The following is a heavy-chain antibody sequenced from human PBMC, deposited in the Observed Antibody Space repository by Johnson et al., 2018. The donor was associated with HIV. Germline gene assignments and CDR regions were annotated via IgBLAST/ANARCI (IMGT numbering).Heavy chain of an antibody. CDR2: ISYDGSNT. CDR3: ANDFWSGSGI. CDR1: GFSFSTYA. V-gene: IGHV3-30*04. J-gene: IGHJ3*02. D-gene: IGHD3-3*01. Sequence: VQLVESGGGVVQPGRSLRLSCAASGFSFSTYAMHWVRQAPGKGLEWLIVISYDGSNTYYADSVKGRFTISRDNSKNTLYLQMNSLRAEDTAVYYCANDFWSGSGIWGQGTMVTVSS.